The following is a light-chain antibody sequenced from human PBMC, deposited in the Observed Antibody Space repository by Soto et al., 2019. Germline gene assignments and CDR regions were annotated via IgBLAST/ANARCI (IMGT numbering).Light chain of an antibody. J-gene: IGKJ5*01. CDR1: QSVGTK. Sequence: IVMTQSPATLSVSPGERATLSCRSSQSVGTKLAWYQQTPGQAHRLLIYGASNRATGVPARISGSVSGTDFTLTISSLQPEDFATYYGQQSYRTPTITFGQGTRLEIK. CDR2: GAS. V-gene: IGKV3-15*01. CDR3: QQSYRTPTIT.